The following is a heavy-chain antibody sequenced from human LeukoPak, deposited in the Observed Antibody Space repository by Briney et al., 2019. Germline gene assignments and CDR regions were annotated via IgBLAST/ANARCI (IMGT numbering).Heavy chain of an antibody. CDR1: GFTVSSNY. CDR2: IYSGGST. Sequence: GGSLRLSCAASGFTVSSNYMSWVRQAPGKGLEWVSVIYSGGSTYYADSVKGRFTISRDNSKNTLYLQMNSLRAEDTAVYYCARHRRIAARLYYYYYMDVWGKGTTVTVSS. V-gene: IGHV3-53*01. CDR3: ARHRRIAARLYYYYYMDV. D-gene: IGHD6-6*01. J-gene: IGHJ6*03.